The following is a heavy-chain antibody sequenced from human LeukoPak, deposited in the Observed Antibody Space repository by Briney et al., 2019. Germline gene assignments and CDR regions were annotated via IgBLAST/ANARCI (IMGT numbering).Heavy chain of an antibody. CDR2: INPNSGGT. D-gene: IGHD4/OR15-4a*01. CDR3: MRDRGARPKNY. J-gene: IGHJ4*02. Sequence: GASVKVSCKASGYTFTDYYIHWVRQAPGQGLEWMGWINPNSGGTEYAQKFQGRVTMTRDTSISTVYMELGSLRSDDTAVYYCMRDRGARPKNYWGQGTLVTVSS. V-gene: IGHV1-2*02. CDR1: GYTFTDYY.